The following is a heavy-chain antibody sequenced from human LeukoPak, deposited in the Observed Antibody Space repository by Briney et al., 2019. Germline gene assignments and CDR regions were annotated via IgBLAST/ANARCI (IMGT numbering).Heavy chain of an antibody. CDR3: ARWNILTGSLDY. Sequence: KPSETLSLICTVSGGSISSYYWSWILQPAGKGLEWIGRIYTSGSTNYNPSLKSRVTMSVDTSKNQFSLKLSSVTAADTAVYYCARWNILTGSLDYWGQGTLVTVSS. CDR1: GGSISSYY. J-gene: IGHJ4*02. CDR2: IYTSGST. D-gene: IGHD3-9*01. V-gene: IGHV4-4*07.